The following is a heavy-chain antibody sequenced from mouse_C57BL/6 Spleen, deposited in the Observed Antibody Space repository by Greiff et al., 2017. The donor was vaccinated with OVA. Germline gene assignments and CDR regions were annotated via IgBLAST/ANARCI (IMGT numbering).Heavy chain of an antibody. J-gene: IGHJ3*01. CDR2: IDPETGGT. Sequence: VQLVESGAELVRPGASVTLSCKASGYTFTDYEMHWVKQTPVHGLEWIGAIDPETGGTAYNQKFKGKAILTADKSSSTAYMELRSLTSEDSAVYYCTRSGYPYWGQGTLVTVSA. V-gene: IGHV1-15*01. CDR3: TRSGYPY. CDR1: GYTFTDYE. D-gene: IGHD3-1*01.